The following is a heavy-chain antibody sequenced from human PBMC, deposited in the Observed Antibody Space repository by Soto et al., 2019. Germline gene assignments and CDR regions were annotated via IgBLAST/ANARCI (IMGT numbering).Heavy chain of an antibody. CDR1: GFSLGTRGVG. CDR2: IYWDDDK. J-gene: IGHJ6*03. V-gene: IGHV2-5*02. D-gene: IGHD2-2*01. Sequence: SGPTLGNPTQTLTRTCTCSGFSLGTRGVGVGWIRQPPGKALEWLALIYWDDDKRYSPSLKSRLTITKDTSKNQVVLTMTNMDPVDTATYYCAHSRAYCSSTSCRYYYYYYMDVWGKGTTVTVFS. CDR3: AHSRAYCSSTSCRYYYYYYMDV.